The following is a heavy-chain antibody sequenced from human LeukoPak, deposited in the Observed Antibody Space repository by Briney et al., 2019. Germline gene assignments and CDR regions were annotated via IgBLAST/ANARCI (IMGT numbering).Heavy chain of an antibody. J-gene: IGHJ4*02. CDR1: GYTFTGYY. V-gene: IGHV1-2*02. D-gene: IGHD3-3*01. CDR2: INPNSGGT. CDR3: ARSGAIFGVVILYYFDY. Sequence: ASVKVSCKASGYTFTGYYMHWVRQAPGQGLEWMGWINPNSGGTNYAQKFQGRVTMTRDTSISTAYMELSRLRSDDTAVYYCARSGAIFGVVILYYFDYWGQGTLVTVSS.